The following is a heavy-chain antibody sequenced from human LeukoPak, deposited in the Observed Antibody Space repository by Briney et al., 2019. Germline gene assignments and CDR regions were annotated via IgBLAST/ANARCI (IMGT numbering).Heavy chain of an antibody. Sequence: GESLKISCQGSGYNFDNYWIAWVRQLPGKGLEWMGIIFPYDFDTRYSPSFQGQVTISADKSINTAYLQWSTLKAADTAVYYCARGLAAVYWGPHTFDYWGQGTLVTVSS. V-gene: IGHV5-51*01. CDR3: ARGLAAVYWGPHTFDY. CDR1: GYNFDNYW. CDR2: IFPYDFDT. J-gene: IGHJ4*02. D-gene: IGHD6-13*01.